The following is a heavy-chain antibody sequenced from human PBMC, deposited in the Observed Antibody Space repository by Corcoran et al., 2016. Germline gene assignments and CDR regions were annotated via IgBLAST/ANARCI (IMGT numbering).Heavy chain of an antibody. V-gene: IGHV2-70*04. J-gene: IGHJ2*01. CDR1: GFSLRTNGVR. Sequence: QVTLKEYGPALVKTTKTLTLTCTFSGFSLRTNGVRVSWIRQPPGKALEWLARIDWDNDKFYSTSLKTRLTSSKDTSKNQVVLTMTNMDPEYSPTYYLARIGSGSFPCHFDLWRRVTLFSVSS. CDR2: IDWDNDK. CDR3: ARIGSGSFPCHFDL. D-gene: IGHD3-10*01.